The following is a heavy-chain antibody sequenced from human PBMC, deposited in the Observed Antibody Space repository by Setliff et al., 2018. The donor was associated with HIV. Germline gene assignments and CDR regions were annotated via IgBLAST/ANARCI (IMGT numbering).Heavy chain of an antibody. V-gene: IGHV4-34*01. CDR3: AKEPSSCSAPRPSLCGYFDS. J-gene: IGHJ4*01. CDR1: GGSFSGSY. Sequence: SETLSLTCAVHGGSFSGSYWSWIRQPPGKGLEWIGELNYVGVTNHNPSLKSRVTISVEASKRQWSLKLSSATAADTAVYYCAKEPSSCSAPRPSLCGYFDSWGQGTQVTVSS. D-gene: IGHD2-21*01. CDR2: LNYVGVT.